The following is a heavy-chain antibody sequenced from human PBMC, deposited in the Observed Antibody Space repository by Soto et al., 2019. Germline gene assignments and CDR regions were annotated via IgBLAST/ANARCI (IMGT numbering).Heavy chain of an antibody. CDR3: ARGDRGAFDL. D-gene: IGHD1-26*01. Sequence: EVQLVESGGGLVQPGESLRLSCAASGFTFSYYWMHWVRQSPGKGLLWISHIHNDGSRTTYADSVKGRFTISRDNARNMVYLQMNNLRDEDTAVYYCARGDRGAFDLWGQGTAVTVSS. J-gene: IGHJ3*01. V-gene: IGHV3-74*03. CDR2: IHNDGSRT. CDR1: GFTFSYYW.